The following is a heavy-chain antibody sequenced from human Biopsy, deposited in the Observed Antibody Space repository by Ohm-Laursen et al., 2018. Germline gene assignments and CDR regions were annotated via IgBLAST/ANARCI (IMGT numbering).Heavy chain of an antibody. J-gene: IGHJ6*02. Sequence: SDTLSLTCAVYVGSFSGYYWSWIRQPPGKGLEWIGEIKHNGSTNYNPSLKSRVTISVDTSKNQFSLKLSSVTAADTAVYYCARGMRYCTNAVCYKSGSGSYYRYYYGMDVWGQGTTVTVSS. V-gene: IGHV4-34*01. D-gene: IGHD2-8*01. CDR3: ARGMRYCTNAVCYKSGSGSYYRYYYGMDV. CDR1: VGSFSGYY. CDR2: IKHNGST.